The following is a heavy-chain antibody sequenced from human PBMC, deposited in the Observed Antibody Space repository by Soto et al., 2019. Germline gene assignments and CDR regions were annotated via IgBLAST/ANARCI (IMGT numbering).Heavy chain of an antibody. CDR3: ARDVLYSASPYDY. CDR1: GLPFVDYA. CDR2: ISWNSGNI. D-gene: IGHD1-26*01. V-gene: IGHV3-9*01. Sequence: GGSMRLSCAASGLPFVDYAMYWVRQVLGKGLEWVSSISWNSGNIGYADSVKGRFTTSRDNAENSLYLQMNSLRVEDTAVYYCARDVLYSASPYDYWGQGTLVTVSS. J-gene: IGHJ4*02.